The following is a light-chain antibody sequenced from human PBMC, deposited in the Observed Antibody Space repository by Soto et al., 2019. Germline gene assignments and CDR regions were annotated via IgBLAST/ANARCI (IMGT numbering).Light chain of an antibody. J-gene: IGLJ1*01. CDR1: SSDVGSYNL. CDR3: CSYAGSSTSPYV. Sequence: SALTKPASVSGSAGQSITISCTGTSSDVGSYNLVSWYQQHPGKAPKLMIYEGSKRPSGVSNRFSGSKSGNTASLTISGLQAEDEADYYCCSYAGSSTSPYVFGTGTKVTVL. V-gene: IGLV2-23*01. CDR2: EGS.